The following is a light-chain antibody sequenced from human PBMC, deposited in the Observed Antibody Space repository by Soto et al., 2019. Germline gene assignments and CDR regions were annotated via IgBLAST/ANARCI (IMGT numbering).Light chain of an antibody. CDR1: QTVTSNY. J-gene: IGKJ1*01. V-gene: IGKV3-20*01. Sequence: EIVLTQSPGTLSLSPGERATLSCRASQTVTSNYLAWYQRKPGQAPRLLIYGASSRATDIPDRFSGSGSGTDFTLTFTRLEPEDFAVYFCQQYAGSPSTFGQGTKVEIK. CDR2: GAS. CDR3: QQYAGSPST.